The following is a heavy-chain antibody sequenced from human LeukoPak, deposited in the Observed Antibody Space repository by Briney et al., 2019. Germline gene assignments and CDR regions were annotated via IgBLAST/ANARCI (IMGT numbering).Heavy chain of an antibody. Sequence: ASVKVSCKSSRYTFTDYHMDLVRQAGAQGLEWMGRPYPVGNFTNSGQEFQGRVHMNSDAPTNTFYVELSGLRFDDTAVYYCARDQWGPDGLWGQGTMVTVSS. CDR2: PYPVGNFT. CDR1: RYTFTDYH. CDR3: ARDQWGPDGL. J-gene: IGHJ3*01. V-gene: IGHV1-46*01. D-gene: IGHD5-24*01.